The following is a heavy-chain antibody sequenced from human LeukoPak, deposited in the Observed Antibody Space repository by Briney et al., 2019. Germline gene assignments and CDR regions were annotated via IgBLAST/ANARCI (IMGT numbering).Heavy chain of an antibody. CDR2: SSPFNGNT. CDR3: ARDLDIVVVAAALRHYGLDV. Sequence: GASVKVSCKASGYTFTNYGSSWVRQAPGQGVEWMGWSSPFNGNTVYTRKVQGRVTMTTDTSTSTVYMEVRSLRSDDTAVYYCARDLDIVVVAAALRHYGLDVWGQGTTVTVSS. D-gene: IGHD2-15*01. J-gene: IGHJ6*02. V-gene: IGHV1-18*01. CDR1: GYTFTNYG.